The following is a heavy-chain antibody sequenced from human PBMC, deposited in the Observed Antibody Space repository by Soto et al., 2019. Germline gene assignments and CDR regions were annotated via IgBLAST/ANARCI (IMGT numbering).Heavy chain of an antibody. Sequence: QVQLQESGPGLVKPSQTLSLTCTVSGGSISSGDYYWSWIRQPPGKGLEWIGYIYYSGSTYYNPSHQSRVTLSVDTYKVRFCLKLISVTAADSAVYSCASGGYYDSSGYYNRGCCFDYWGQGTLVTVSS. CDR2: IYYSGST. J-gene: IGHJ4*02. D-gene: IGHD3-22*01. V-gene: IGHV4-30-4*01. CDR3: ASGGYYDSSGYYNRGCCFDY. CDR1: GGSISSGDYY.